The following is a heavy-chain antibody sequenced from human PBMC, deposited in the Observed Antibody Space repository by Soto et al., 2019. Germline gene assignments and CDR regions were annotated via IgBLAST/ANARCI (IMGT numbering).Heavy chain of an antibody. Sequence: SETLSLTCAVSGGPITSANWWTWVRQPPGGGLEWIGEISHSGITNYKASLKSRVTMSVDKTKNDVSLKLTSVTAADTAVYYCARVLRGWFDPWGQGTPVTVSS. CDR2: ISHSGIT. J-gene: IGHJ5*02. CDR1: GGPITSANW. CDR3: ARVLRGWFDP. V-gene: IGHV4-4*02.